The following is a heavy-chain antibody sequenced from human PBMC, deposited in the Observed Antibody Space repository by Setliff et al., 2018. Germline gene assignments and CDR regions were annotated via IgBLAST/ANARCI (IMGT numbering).Heavy chain of an antibody. CDR3: ARATRFGTIKYRGDYYMDV. V-gene: IGHV7-4-1*02. Sequence: ASVKVSCKASGYSFSTYAMSWIRQAPGQGLEWMGWINTNTGNPSYAQGFTGRSVFSLDTSVSTAYLQISSLKAEDTAIYYCARATRFGTIKYRGDYYMDVWGKGTTVTVSS. J-gene: IGHJ6*03. D-gene: IGHD3-10*01. CDR1: GYSFSTYA. CDR2: INTNTGNP.